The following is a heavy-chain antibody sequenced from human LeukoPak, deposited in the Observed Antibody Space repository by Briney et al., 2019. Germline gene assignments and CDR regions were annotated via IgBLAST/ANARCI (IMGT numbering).Heavy chain of an antibody. CDR3: ARVVCSGGSCYWDY. V-gene: IGHV1-2*04. D-gene: IGHD2-15*01. Sequence: ASVKPCCTASGYTVTGYYMHSVRQAPGQRLEWMGWFNRKSGGTNYAQKLQGWVTITRDTSISTAYMELSRVRSDDTAVYYCARVVCSGGSCYWDYWGQGTLVTVSS. CDR1: GYTVTGYY. J-gene: IGHJ4*02. CDR2: FNRKSGGT.